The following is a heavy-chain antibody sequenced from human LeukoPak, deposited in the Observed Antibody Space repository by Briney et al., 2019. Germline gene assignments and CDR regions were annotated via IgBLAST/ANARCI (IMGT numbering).Heavy chain of an antibody. Sequence: SQTRSLTCAISGDSVSIKSAAWNWIRQSRSRGLEWLGRTYQRSKWYNDYAVSVKSRITINPDISKNQFSLQLNSVTPEDTAVYYCARSPSPYSSGWYFDYWGQGTLVTVSS. J-gene: IGHJ4*02. CDR2: TYQRSKWYN. CDR1: GDSVSIKSAA. D-gene: IGHD6-19*01. CDR3: ARSPSPYSSGWYFDY. V-gene: IGHV6-1*01.